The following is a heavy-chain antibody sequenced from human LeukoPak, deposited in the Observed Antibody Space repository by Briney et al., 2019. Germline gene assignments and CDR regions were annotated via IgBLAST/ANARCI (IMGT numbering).Heavy chain of an antibody. CDR2: ISHEGSNQ. Sequence: TGRSLRLSCAASGFSFGSYGMHWVRQAPGKGLEWVAVISHEGSNQYYADSVRGRFTISRDNSRNMVYLEMNGPRAEDTAVYFCARTREQWQVLDYWGQGTLVTVSS. CDR3: ARTREQWQVLDY. J-gene: IGHJ4*02. CDR1: GFSFGSYG. V-gene: IGHV3-30*03. D-gene: IGHD6-19*01.